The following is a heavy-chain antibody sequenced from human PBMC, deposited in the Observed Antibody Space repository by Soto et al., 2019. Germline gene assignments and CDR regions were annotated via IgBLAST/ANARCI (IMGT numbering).Heavy chain of an antibody. CDR2: LIHGGIT. CDR3: ARSPLTYDYVRQTWSEVGDSFDI. V-gene: IGHV4-34*12. J-gene: IGHJ3*02. D-gene: IGHD3-16*01. CDR1: GSSLGAFH. Sequence: SETLSLTCAIYGSSLGAFHLTWIRQPPGKGLEWIVELIHGGITTYNPSLKSRVTFSLDTSKSQFSLHLLSVTAEDTAVYYCARSPLTYDYVRQTWSEVGDSFDIWGRGTLVTVSS.